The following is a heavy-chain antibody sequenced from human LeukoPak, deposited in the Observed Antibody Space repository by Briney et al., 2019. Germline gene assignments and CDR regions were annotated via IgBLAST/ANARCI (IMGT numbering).Heavy chain of an antibody. J-gene: IGHJ6*02. CDR2: ISYDGSNK. Sequence: GGSLRLSCAASGFTFSSYGMHWVRQGPGKGLEWGAVISYDGSNKYYADSVKGRFTISRDNSKNTLYLQMNSLRAEDTAVYYCAKDGRGAAIFYYYGMDVWGQGTTVTVSS. V-gene: IGHV3-30*18. CDR3: AKDGRGAAIFYYYGMDV. CDR1: GFTFSSYG. D-gene: IGHD2-2*02.